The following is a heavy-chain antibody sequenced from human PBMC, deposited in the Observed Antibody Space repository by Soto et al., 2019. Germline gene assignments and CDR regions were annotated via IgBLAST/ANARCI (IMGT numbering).Heavy chain of an antibody. J-gene: IGHJ5*02. CDR1: GFTFSSYE. CDR2: ISTSGRTI. V-gene: IGHV3-48*03. CDR3: ARQPAHVYEASPKWFDP. Sequence: EVLLVESGGGLVQPGGSLRLSCTASGFTFSSYEMNWVRQAPGKGLEWISYISTSGRTIFDAGSVKGRFTISRDNTRNTLFLQMDSLSPEDTAVYYCARQPAHVYEASPKWFDPWGQGPLVIVSA. D-gene: IGHD3-16*01.